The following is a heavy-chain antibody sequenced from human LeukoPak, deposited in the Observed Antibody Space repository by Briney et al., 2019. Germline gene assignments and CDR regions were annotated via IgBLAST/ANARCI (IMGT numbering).Heavy chain of an antibody. J-gene: IGHJ6*04. CDR2: IYSGGST. CDR1: GFTVSSNY. D-gene: IGHD5-18*01. CDR3: ARDWGRGYSYGVPYYCYYGMDV. V-gene: IGHV3-53*01. Sequence: PGGSLRLSRAASGFTVSSNYMSWARQAPGKGLEWVSVIYSGGSTYYADSVKGRFTISRDNSKNTLYLQMNSLRAEDTAVYYCARDWGRGYSYGVPYYCYYGMDVWGEGTTVTVSS.